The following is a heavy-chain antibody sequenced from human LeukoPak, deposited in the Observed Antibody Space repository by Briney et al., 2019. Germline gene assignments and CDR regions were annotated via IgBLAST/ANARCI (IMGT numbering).Heavy chain of an antibody. Sequence: ASVKVSCKASGYTFTGYYMHWVRQAPGQGLEWMGWINPNSGGTDYAQKFQGRVTMTRNTSISTAYMELSSLRSADTAVYYCARIRGFSYGLAFDLWGQGTMVTVSS. J-gene: IGHJ3*01. V-gene: IGHV1-2*02. CDR2: INPNSGGT. D-gene: IGHD5-18*01. CDR1: GYTFTGYY. CDR3: ARIRGFSYGLAFDL.